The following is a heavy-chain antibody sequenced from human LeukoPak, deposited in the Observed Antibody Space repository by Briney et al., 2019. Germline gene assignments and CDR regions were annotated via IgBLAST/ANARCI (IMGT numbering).Heavy chain of an antibody. J-gene: IGHJ6*03. CDR1: GFIFSTYS. Sequence: GGSLRLSCAASGFIFSTYSMNWVRQAPGKGLEWVSSIGSSSNYIYYSDSVKGRFTISRDNAKNSLYLQMNSLRAEDTAVYYCARADMYSYSYMDVWGEGTTVTVSS. CDR3: ARADMYSYSYMDV. D-gene: IGHD2-15*01. V-gene: IGHV3-21*01. CDR2: IGSSSNYI.